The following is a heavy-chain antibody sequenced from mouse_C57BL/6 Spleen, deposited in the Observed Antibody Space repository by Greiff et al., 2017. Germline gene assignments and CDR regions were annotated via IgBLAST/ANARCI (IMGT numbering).Heavy chain of an antibody. CDR1: GFTFSSYA. CDR2: ISDGGSYT. D-gene: IGHD1-1*01. V-gene: IGHV5-4*01. J-gene: IGHJ3*01. CDR3: ARDHYYYGSPAWFAY. Sequence: EVKLMESGGGLVKPGGSLKLSCAASGFTFSSYAMSWVRQTPEKRLEWVATISDGGSYTYYPDNVKGRFTISRDNAKNNLYLQMSHLKSEDTAMYYCARDHYYYGSPAWFAYWGQGTLVTVSA.